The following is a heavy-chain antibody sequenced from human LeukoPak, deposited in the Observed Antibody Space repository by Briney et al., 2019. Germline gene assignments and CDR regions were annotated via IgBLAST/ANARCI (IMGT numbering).Heavy chain of an antibody. CDR3: ARVPKYYDFWSGFTAKYMDV. V-gene: IGHV4-34*01. CDR1: GGSFRGYY. D-gene: IGHD3-3*01. Sequence: SETLSLTCAVYGGSFRGYYWSSIRQPPGKGLEWIGEINHSGSTNYNPSLKSRVTISVDTSKNQFSLKLSSVTAADTAVYYCARVPKYYDFWSGFTAKYMDVWGKGTTVTVSS. J-gene: IGHJ6*03. CDR2: INHSGST.